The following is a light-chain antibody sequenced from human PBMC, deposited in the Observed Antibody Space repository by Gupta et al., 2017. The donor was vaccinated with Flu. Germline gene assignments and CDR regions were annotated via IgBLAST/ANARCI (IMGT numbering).Light chain of an antibody. J-gene: IGKJ5*01. Sequence: EILLTQSPATLSLSPGDKATLSCRASQSFSTYLTWYQQKPGQAPRLLIYDTFSRAAGIPARFSGSGSATNFTLTISSLESEDFAVYYCQHRSNCVITFGQGTQLDIK. CDR1: QSFSTY. CDR2: DTF. CDR3: QHRSNCVIT. V-gene: IGKV3-11*01.